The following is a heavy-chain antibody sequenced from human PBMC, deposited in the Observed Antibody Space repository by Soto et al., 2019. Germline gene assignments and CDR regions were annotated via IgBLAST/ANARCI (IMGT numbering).Heavy chain of an antibody. Sequence: SETLYLTCTVSGGSISSYYWSWIRQPPGKGLEWIGYIYYSGSTNYNPSLKSRVTISVDTSKNQFSLKLSSVTAADTAAYYCARSPPYGSGSYYPYGYGMDVWGQGTTVTVSS. D-gene: IGHD3-10*01. J-gene: IGHJ6*02. CDR2: IYYSGST. V-gene: IGHV4-59*01. CDR3: ARSPPYGSGSYYPYGYGMDV. CDR1: GGSISSYY.